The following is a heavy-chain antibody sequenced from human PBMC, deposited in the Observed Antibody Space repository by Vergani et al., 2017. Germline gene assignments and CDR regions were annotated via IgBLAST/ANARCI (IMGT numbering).Heavy chain of an antibody. V-gene: IGHV4-4*07. CDR1: GGSISSYY. J-gene: IGHJ6*02. CDR3: ARGQVAAAGIGFYYYYYGMDV. CDR2: IYTSGST. D-gene: IGHD6-13*01. Sequence: QVQLQESGPGLVKPSETLSLTCTVSGGSISSYYWSWIRQPAGKGLEWIGRIYTSGSTNYNPSLKSRVTMSVDTSKNQFSLKLSSVTAADTAVYYCARGQVAAAGIGFYYYYYGMDVWGQGTTVTVSS.